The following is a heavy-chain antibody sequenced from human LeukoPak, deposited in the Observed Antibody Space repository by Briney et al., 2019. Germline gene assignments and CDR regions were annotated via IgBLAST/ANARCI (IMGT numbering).Heavy chain of an antibody. CDR2: ISGSGSST. CDR3: AKGSLRLGELSSWTLDY. V-gene: IGHV3-23*01. Sequence: GGSLRLSCAASGFTFSTYAMSWVRQAPGKGLEWVSSISGSGSSTSYADSVKGLFTISRDNSKNTLDLQMNSLRAEDTDIHYCAKGSLRLGELSSWTLDYWGQGTLVTVSS. J-gene: IGHJ4*02. CDR1: GFTFSTYA. D-gene: IGHD3-16*02.